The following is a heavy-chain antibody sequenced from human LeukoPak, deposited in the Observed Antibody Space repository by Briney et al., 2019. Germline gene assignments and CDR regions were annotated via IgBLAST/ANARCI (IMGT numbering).Heavy chain of an antibody. CDR1: GYTFSAFY. CDR2: INPDSGGS. Sequence: GASVKVSCKTSGYTFSAFYMHWVRQAPGQGPEWMGWINPDSGGSEYGQKFQGRVTFTSDTSSTTIYMEVRSLKSDDTAVYYCARDMTGGIWARATSFDHWDQGTLVTVSS. V-gene: IGHV1-2*02. J-gene: IGHJ4*02. D-gene: IGHD1-14*01. CDR3: ARDMTGGIWARATSFDH.